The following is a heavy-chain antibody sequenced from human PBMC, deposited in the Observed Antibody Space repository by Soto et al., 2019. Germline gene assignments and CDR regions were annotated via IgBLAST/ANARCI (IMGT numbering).Heavy chain of an antibody. J-gene: IGHJ6*02. V-gene: IGHV1-18*01. D-gene: IGHD4-17*01. CDR1: GYTFTSYG. CDR2: ISAYNGNT. Sequence: ASVKVSCKASGYTFTSYGISWVRQAPGQGLEWMGWISAYNGNTNYAQKLQGRVTMTTDTSTSTAYMELRSLRSDDTAVYYCARVWDYGDHYYYGMDVWGQGTKVTVSS. CDR3: ARVWDYGDHYYYGMDV.